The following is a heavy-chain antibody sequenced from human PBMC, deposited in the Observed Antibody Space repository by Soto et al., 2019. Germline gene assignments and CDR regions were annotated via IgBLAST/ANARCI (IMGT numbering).Heavy chain of an antibody. CDR3: ARDSSIAAPGDWGY. CDR1: GGSISSGDYY. CDR2: IYYSGST. V-gene: IGHV4-30-4*01. D-gene: IGHD6-6*01. J-gene: IGHJ4*02. Sequence: QVQLQESGPGLVKPSQTLSLTCTVSGGSISSGDYYWSWIRQPPGKGLEWIGYIYYSGSTYYNPYLKSRVTISVAKSKNQFSLKLSSATAAATDVYYCARDSSIAAPGDWGYWGQGTLVTVSS.